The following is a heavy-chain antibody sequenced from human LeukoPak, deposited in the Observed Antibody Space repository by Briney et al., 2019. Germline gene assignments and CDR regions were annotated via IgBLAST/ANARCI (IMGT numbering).Heavy chain of an antibody. Sequence: PTGGSLRLSCAASGFTFSTYGMHWVRQAPGKGLEWVAFIRYDTINKYYADFVEGRFTISRDDSKNTLYLQMNSLRAEDTAVYYCVKDTATPVTGGYFYYYMDVWGNGTTVTVSS. J-gene: IGHJ6*03. CDR1: GFTFSTYG. V-gene: IGHV3-30*02. D-gene: IGHD4-11*01. CDR2: IRYDTINK. CDR3: VKDTATPVTGGYFYYYMDV.